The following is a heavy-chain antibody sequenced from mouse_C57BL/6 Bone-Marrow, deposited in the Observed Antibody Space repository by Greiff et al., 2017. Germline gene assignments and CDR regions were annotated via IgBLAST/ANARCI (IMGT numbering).Heavy chain of an antibody. CDR3: ARWRSYGYGYYAMDY. V-gene: IGHV1-69*01. J-gene: IGHJ4*01. D-gene: IGHD2-2*01. Sequence: VQLQQPGAELVMPGASVKLSCKASGYTFTSYWMHWVKQRPGQGLEWIGEIDPSDSYTNYNQKFNGKSTLTVDQSSSTAYMQLSSLTSEDSAVYYCARWRSYGYGYYAMDYWRQGTSVTVSS. CDR1: GYTFTSYW. CDR2: IDPSDSYT.